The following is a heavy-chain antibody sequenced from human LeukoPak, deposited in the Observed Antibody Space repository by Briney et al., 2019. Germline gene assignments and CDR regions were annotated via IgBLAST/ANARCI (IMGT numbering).Heavy chain of an antibody. D-gene: IGHD2/OR15-2a*01. Sequence: SETLSLTCAVYGGSFSGYYWSWIRQPPGKGLEWIGEINHSGSTNYNPSLKSRVTISVDTSKNQFSLELSSVTAADTAVYYCAIGIVNAFDIWGQGTMVTVSS. J-gene: IGHJ3*02. CDR2: INHSGST. V-gene: IGHV4-34*01. CDR1: GGSFSGYY. CDR3: AIGIVNAFDI.